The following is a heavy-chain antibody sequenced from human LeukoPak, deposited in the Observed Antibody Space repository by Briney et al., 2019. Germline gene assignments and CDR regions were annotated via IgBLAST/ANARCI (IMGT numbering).Heavy chain of an antibody. CDR2: ISGSGGNT. D-gene: IGHD3-10*01. V-gene: IGHV3-23*01. Sequence: GGSLRLSYAASGFTLSTHAMSCVRQAPGKGLEWVSGISGSGGNTYYADSVKGRFTISRDNSKNTLYLQMNSLRGEDTAVYYCAKMRLGSHWVDFDYWGQGTLVTVSS. J-gene: IGHJ4*02. CDR1: GFTLSTHA. CDR3: AKMRLGSHWVDFDY.